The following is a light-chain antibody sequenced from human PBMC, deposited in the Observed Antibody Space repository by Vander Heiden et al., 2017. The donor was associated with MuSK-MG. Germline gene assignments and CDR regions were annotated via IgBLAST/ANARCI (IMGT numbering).Light chain of an antibody. V-gene: IGKV1-33*01. Sequence: QMTQSPSSLSASVGDRVTITCQASQDISNYLNWYQQKPGKAPKLLIYDASNLETGVPSRFSGSGSGTDFTFTISSLQPEDIATYYCQQDDNPGFTFGPGTKVDIK. CDR3: QQDDNPGFT. J-gene: IGKJ3*01. CDR2: DAS. CDR1: QDISNY.